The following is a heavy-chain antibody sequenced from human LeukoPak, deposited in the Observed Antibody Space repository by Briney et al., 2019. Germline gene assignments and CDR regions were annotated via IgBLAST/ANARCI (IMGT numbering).Heavy chain of an antibody. CDR3: ARSVLYDITMVRGPLRDYAFDI. CDR1: GYTFTSYD. J-gene: IGHJ3*02. D-gene: IGHD3-10*01. Sequence: GASVKVSCKASGYTFTSYDINWVRQAPGQRLEWMGWINPNSGGTNYAQKFQGRVTMTRDTSISTAYMELSRLRSDDTAVYYCARSVLYDITMVRGPLRDYAFDIWGQGTMATVSS. V-gene: IGHV1-2*02. CDR2: INPNSGGT.